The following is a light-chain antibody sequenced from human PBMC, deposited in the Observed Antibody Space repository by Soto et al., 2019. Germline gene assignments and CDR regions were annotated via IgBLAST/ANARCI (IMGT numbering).Light chain of an antibody. Sequence: EIVLTQSPGTLSLSPGERATLSCRASQSLGSSYLAWYQQKPDQAPRLLIDRTSSRATGIPDRFSGSGSGTDFTLTISRLEPEDFAVYYCQQYGSSCTFGQGTKVDI. J-gene: IGKJ1*01. CDR1: QSLGSSY. V-gene: IGKV3-20*01. CDR2: RTS. CDR3: QQYGSSCT.